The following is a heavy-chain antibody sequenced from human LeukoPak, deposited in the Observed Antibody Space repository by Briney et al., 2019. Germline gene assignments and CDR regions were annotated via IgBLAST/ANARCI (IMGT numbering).Heavy chain of an antibody. Sequence: GGSLRLSCAASGFTFSTYCMHWVRQAPGKGRVWVSRIKSDGSTSYADSVKGRFTISRDNAKNTVSLQMNSLRPEDTGVYYCARAPSEIGGYYPEYFRHWGQGTLVTVSS. CDR2: IKSDGST. CDR3: ARAPSEIGGYYPEYFRH. V-gene: IGHV3-74*01. CDR1: GFTFSTYC. D-gene: IGHD3-22*01. J-gene: IGHJ1*01.